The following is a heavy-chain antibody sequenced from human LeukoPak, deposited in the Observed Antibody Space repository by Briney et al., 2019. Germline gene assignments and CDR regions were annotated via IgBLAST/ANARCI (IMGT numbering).Heavy chain of an antibody. J-gene: IGHJ3*01. CDR3: ARSYGDYITGAYAFDV. D-gene: IGHD4-17*01. CDR2: IYYSGST. Sequence: SETLSLTCTVSGGSIRSYYWSWIRQPPEKGLEWIGYIYYSGSTNYNPSLKSRVTISVDTSKNQFSLKLTSVTAADTAVYYCARSYGDYITGAYAFDVWGQGTMVTVSS. CDR1: GGSIRSYY. V-gene: IGHV4-59*08.